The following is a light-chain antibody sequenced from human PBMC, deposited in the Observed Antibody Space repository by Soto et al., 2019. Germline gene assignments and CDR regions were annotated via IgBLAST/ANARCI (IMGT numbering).Light chain of an antibody. J-gene: IGLJ2*01. CDR2: EVS. CDR3: SSYTSSNTVV. Sequence: QSALTQPASVSGSPGQSITISCTGSSSDVGGYNYVSWYQHHPGKAPKLIIYEVSNRPSGLSNRFSGSKSGNTASLTISGLQAEDEADYYCSSYTSSNTVVFGGGTKLTVL. V-gene: IGLV2-14*01. CDR1: SSDVGGYNY.